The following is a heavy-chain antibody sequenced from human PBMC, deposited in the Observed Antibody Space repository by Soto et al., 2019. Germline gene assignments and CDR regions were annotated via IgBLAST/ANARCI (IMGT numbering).Heavy chain of an antibody. CDR1: GFTFSDSF. Sequence: QVQLVESGGGLVKPGGSLRLSCAASGFTFSDSFMSWSRQTPGKGVEWLSYISGRDGNIYYADSVRGRFTISRDNAKTSLYPQMDTLRAEDTAVYCCGADQGPNYVAVWGKGTTVTV. CDR3: GADQGPNYVAV. V-gene: IGHV3-11*01. J-gene: IGHJ6*03. CDR2: ISGRDGNI.